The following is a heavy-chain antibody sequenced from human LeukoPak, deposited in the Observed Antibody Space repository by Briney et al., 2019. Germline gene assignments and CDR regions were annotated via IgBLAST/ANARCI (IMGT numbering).Heavy chain of an antibody. D-gene: IGHD3-22*01. J-gene: IGHJ4*02. V-gene: IGHV3-30-3*01. CDR3: ARSSGYPFDY. Sequence: GGSLRLSCAASGFTFSTYAMHWVRQAPGKGLEWVAVISYEGSNKDCADSVKGRCTISRDNSKNTLYLQMNSLRAEDTAVYYCARSSGYPFDYWGQGTLVTVSS. CDR2: ISYEGSNK. CDR1: GFTFSTYA.